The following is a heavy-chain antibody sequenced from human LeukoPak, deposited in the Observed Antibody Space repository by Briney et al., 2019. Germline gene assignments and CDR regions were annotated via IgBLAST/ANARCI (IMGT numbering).Heavy chain of an antibody. CDR1: GFTFSSYS. Sequence: GGSLRLSCAASGFTFSSYSMNWVRQAPGKRLEWVSSIISSSSYIYYADSVKGRFTISRDNAKNSLYLQMDSLRAEDTAVYYCARVGSPVGATTLIAHGRSFDYWGQGTLVTVSS. CDR3: ARVGSPVGATTLIAHGRSFDY. CDR2: IISSSSYI. V-gene: IGHV3-21*01. J-gene: IGHJ4*02. D-gene: IGHD1-26*01.